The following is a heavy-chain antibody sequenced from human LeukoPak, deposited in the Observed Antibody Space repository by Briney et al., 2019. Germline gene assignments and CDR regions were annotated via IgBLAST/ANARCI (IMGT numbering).Heavy chain of an antibody. CDR2: IIPIFGTA. CDR3: AKQWGSSGYYPTGLFDY. J-gene: IGHJ4*02. CDR1: GGTFSSYA. V-gene: IGHV1-69*13. D-gene: IGHD3-22*01. Sequence: SVKVSCKASGGTFSSYAISWVRQAPGQGLEWMGGIIPIFGTANYAQKFQGRVTITADESTSTAYMELSSLRSEDTAVYYCAKQWGSSGYYPTGLFDYWGQGTLVTVSS.